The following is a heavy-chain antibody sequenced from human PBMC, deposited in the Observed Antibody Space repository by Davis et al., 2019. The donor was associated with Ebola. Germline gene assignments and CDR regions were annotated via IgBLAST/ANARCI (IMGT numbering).Heavy chain of an antibody. CDR3: ARQGYGSYYGMDV. CDR1: GYSFTSYW. Sequence: KVSCKGSGYSFTSYWIGWVRQMPGKGLEWMGIIYPGDSDTRYSPSFQGHVTISADKSISTAYLQCSSLKASDTAMYYCARQGYGSYYGMDVWGQGTTVTVSS. D-gene: IGHD3-10*01. J-gene: IGHJ6*02. V-gene: IGHV5-51*01. CDR2: IYPGDSDT.